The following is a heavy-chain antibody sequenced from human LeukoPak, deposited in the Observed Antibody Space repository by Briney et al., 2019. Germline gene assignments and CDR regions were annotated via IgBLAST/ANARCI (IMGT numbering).Heavy chain of an antibody. CDR3: AREGEWDYDFWSGLIGYFDY. CDR1: GGSISSGGYY. Sequence: SETLSLTCTVSGGSISSGGYYWSWIRQHPGKGLEWIGYIYYSGSTYYNPSLKSRVTISVDTSKNQFSLKLSSVTAADTAVYYCAREGEWDYDFWSGLIGYFDYWGQGTLVTVSS. V-gene: IGHV4-31*03. D-gene: IGHD3-3*01. J-gene: IGHJ4*02. CDR2: IYYSGST.